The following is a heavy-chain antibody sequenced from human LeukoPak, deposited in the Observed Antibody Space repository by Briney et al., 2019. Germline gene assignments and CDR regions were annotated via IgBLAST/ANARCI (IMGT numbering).Heavy chain of an antibody. V-gene: IGHV1-18*01. CDR1: GYTFTSYD. CDR3: ARLGIFGSNWFDP. J-gene: IGHJ5*02. CDR2: ISAYNGNT. Sequence: GASVKVSCKASGYTFTSYDINWVRQATGQGLEWMGWISAYNGNTNYAQKLQGRVTMTTDTSTSTAYMELRSLRSDDTAVYYCARLGIFGSNWFDPWGQGTLVTVSS. D-gene: IGHD3-3*01.